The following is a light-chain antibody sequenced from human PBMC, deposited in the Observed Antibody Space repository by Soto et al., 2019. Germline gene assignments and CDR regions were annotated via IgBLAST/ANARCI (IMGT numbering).Light chain of an antibody. V-gene: IGKV3-11*01. J-gene: IGKJ1*01. Sequence: IVLTQSPATLSLSPGERAALSCRASQSESTSLAWYQHKPGQAPRLIIYDASKRAPGIPARFSGSGSGTDFTLTISSPEPEDFAVYYCQVRDVWPTFGQGTKVDIK. CDR2: DAS. CDR3: QVRDVWPT. CDR1: QSESTS.